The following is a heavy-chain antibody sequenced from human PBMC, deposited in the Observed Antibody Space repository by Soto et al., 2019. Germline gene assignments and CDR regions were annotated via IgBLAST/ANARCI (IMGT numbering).Heavy chain of an antibody. J-gene: IGHJ5*02. CDR2: IDPSDSYI. CDR3: ARQNRFFGWHWFDP. Sequence: GESLKISCKGSGYSFTNYCISWVRQMPGKGPEWMGRIDPSDSYIDYSPSFQGHVTISIDRSISTAYLQWSSLKASDTAMYYCARQNRFFGWHWFDPWGQGTLV. CDR1: GYSFTNYC. V-gene: IGHV5-10-1*01. D-gene: IGHD3-10*01.